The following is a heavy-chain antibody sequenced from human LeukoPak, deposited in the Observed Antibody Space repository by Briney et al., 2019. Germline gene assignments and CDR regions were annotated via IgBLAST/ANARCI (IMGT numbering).Heavy chain of an antibody. D-gene: IGHD6-6*01. CDR1: GYTFTGYY. CDR3: ARDLEYSSSEYYYYYYMDV. CDR2: INPNSGGT. J-gene: IGHJ6*03. V-gene: IGHV1-2*02. Sequence: ASVKVSCKASGYTFTGYYMHWVRQAPGQGLEWMGWINPNSGGTNYAQKFQGRVTMTRDTSISKAYMELSRLRSDDTAVYYCARDLEYSSSEYYYYYYMDVWGKGTTVTVSS.